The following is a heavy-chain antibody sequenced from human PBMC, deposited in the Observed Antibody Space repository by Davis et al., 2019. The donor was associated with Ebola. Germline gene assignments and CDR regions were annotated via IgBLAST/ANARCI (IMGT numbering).Heavy chain of an antibody. CDR1: GYTFTGYY. J-gene: IGHJ6*04. V-gene: IGHV1-2*02. CDR2: INPNSGGT. Sequence: ASVKVSCKASGYTFTGYYMHWVRQAPGQGLEWMGWINPNSGGTNYAQKFQGRVTMTRDTSISTAYMELSRLRSDDTAVYYCAAEAARCSSTSCYPNMDVWGKGTTVTVSS. CDR3: AAEAARCSSTSCYPNMDV. D-gene: IGHD2-2*01.